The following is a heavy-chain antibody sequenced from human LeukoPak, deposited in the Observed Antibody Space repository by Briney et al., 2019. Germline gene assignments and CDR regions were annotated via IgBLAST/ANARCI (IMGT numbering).Heavy chain of an antibody. CDR2: IYTSGST. V-gene: IGHV4-61*02. J-gene: IGHJ6*03. CDR1: GGSISSGSYY. CDR3: ARVGGNSDRRPYYYYYMDV. Sequence: SETLSLTCTVSGGSISSGSYYWSWIWQPAGKGLEWIGRIYTSGSTNYNPSLKSRVTISVDTSKNQFSLKLSSVTAADTAVYYCARVGGNSDRRPYYYYYMDVSGKGTTVTVSS. D-gene: IGHD4-23*01.